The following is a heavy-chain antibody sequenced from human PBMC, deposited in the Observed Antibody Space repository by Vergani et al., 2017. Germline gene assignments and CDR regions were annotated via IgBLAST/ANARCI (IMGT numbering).Heavy chain of an antibody. J-gene: IGHJ4*02. CDR1: GGTFSSYA. CDR3: ARGVGAARPVAFAY. V-gene: IGHV1-46*01. CDR2: INPSGGST. Sequence: QVQLVQSGAEVKKPGSSVKVSCKASGGTFSSYAISWMRQAPGQGLEWMGIINPSGGSTSYAQKFQGRVTMTRDTSTSTVYMELRSLRSDDTAVYYCARGVGAARPVAFAYWGQGTLVTVSS. D-gene: IGHD6-6*01.